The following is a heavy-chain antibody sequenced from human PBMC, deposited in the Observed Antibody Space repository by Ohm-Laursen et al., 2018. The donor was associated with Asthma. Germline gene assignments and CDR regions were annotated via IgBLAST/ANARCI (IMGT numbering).Heavy chain of an antibody. CDR1: GGSVNNYY. Sequence: TLSLTWVVYGGSVNNYYWSWIRQPPGKGLEWIGEINHSGNTNYNPSLKSRVTISVDTSKNQFSLKLTSVTAADTAVYYCARNNWFDPWGQGILVTVSS. CDR2: INHSGNT. CDR3: ARNNWFDP. J-gene: IGHJ5*02. V-gene: IGHV4-34*01.